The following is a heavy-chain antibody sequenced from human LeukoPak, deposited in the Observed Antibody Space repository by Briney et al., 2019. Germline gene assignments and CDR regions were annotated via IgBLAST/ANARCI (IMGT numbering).Heavy chain of an antibody. CDR3: ARDQNYDSSGYALVFDI. V-gene: IGHV3-48*01. CDR2: ISSSSGTI. CDR1: GFTFSSYN. Sequence: GGSLRLSCAASGFTFSSYNLNWVRQAPGKGLEWVSYISSSSGTIYYADSVKGRFTISRDNSKNTLYLQMNSLRAEDTAVYYCARDQNYDSSGYALVFDIWGQGTMVTVSS. D-gene: IGHD3-22*01. J-gene: IGHJ3*02.